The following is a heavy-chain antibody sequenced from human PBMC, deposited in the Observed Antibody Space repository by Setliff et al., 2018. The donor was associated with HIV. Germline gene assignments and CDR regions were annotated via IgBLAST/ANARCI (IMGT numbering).Heavy chain of an antibody. D-gene: IGHD1-26*01. J-gene: IGHJ5*02. CDR2: IHSNGNT. CDR3: ARGRKAVGDWFDH. Sequence: SETLSLTCTVSGGSINYYYWNWIRQPAGKGLEWLGRIHSNGNTNFNPSLKSRINMSVDMSKNQVSMKLTSVTAADTALYYCARGRKAVGDWFDHWGQGIQVTVSS. V-gene: IGHV4-4*07. CDR1: GGSINYYY.